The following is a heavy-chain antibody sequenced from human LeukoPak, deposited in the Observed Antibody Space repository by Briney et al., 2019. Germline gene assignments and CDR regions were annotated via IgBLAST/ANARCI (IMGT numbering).Heavy chain of an antibody. D-gene: IGHD3-16*02. Sequence: RVSGPTLVKPTQTLTLTCTFSGFSLSTSGVGVGWIRQPPGKALEWLALIYWDDDKRYSPSLKSRLTITKDTSKNQVVLTMTNMDPVDTATYYCAHSISVPDDYVWGSYRYTGYLRYWGQGTLVTVSS. V-gene: IGHV2-5*02. J-gene: IGHJ4*02. CDR3: AHSISVPDDYVWGSYRYTGYLRY. CDR1: GFSLSTSGVG. CDR2: IYWDDDK.